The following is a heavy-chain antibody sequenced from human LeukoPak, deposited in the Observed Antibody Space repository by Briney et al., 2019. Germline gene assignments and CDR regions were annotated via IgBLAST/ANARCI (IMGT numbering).Heavy chain of an antibody. CDR1: GFTVSSNY. V-gene: IGHV3-11*01. D-gene: IGHD6-13*01. J-gene: IGHJ4*02. Sequence: GGSLRLSCAASGFTVSSNYMSWIRQAPGKGLEWVSYISSSGSTIYYADSVKGRFTISRDNAKNSLYLQMNSLRAEDTAVYYCARDMAAAGTGPFDYWGQGTLVTVSS. CDR3: ARDMAAAGTGPFDY. CDR2: ISSSGSTI.